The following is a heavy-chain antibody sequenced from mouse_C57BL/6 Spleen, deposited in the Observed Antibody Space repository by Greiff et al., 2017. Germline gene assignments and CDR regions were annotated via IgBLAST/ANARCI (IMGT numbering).Heavy chain of an antibody. D-gene: IGHD4-1*01. Sequence: QVQLQESGPELVKPGASVKISCKASGYAFSSSWMNWVKQRPGKGLEWIGRIYPGDGATNYNGKFKGKATLTVDKSSSTAYMQLSSLTSEDSAVYFCARGGTLDYFDYWGQGTTLTVSS. CDR3: ARGGTLDYFDY. V-gene: IGHV1-82*01. J-gene: IGHJ2*01. CDR1: GYAFSSSW. CDR2: IYPGDGAT.